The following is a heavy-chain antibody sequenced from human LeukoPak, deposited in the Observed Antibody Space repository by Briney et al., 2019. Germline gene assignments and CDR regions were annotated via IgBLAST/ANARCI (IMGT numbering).Heavy chain of an antibody. CDR1: GGTFSSYA. CDR3: ASSDTATVWNFDY. J-gene: IGHJ4*02. D-gene: IGHD5-18*01. CDR2: IIPIFGTA. Sequence: ASVKVSCKASGGTFSSYAISWVRQAPGQGLEWMGGIIPIFGTANYAQKFQGRVTITADESTSTAYMELRSLRSDDTAVYYCASSDTATVWNFDYWGQGTLVTVSS. V-gene: IGHV1-69*13.